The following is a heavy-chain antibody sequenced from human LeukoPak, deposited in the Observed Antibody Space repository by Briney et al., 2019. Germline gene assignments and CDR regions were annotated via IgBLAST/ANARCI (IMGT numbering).Heavy chain of an antibody. CDR2: IYTSGST. Sequence: PSQTLSLTCTVSGGSISSGSYYWSWIRQPAGKGLEWIGRIYTSGSTNYNPSLKSRVTISVDTSKNQFSLKLSSVTAADTAVYYCATSLGDSSGWYGSLGYFQHWGQGTLVTVSS. D-gene: IGHD6-19*01. CDR3: ATSLGDSSGWYGSLGYFQH. CDR1: GGSISSGSYY. J-gene: IGHJ1*01. V-gene: IGHV4-61*02.